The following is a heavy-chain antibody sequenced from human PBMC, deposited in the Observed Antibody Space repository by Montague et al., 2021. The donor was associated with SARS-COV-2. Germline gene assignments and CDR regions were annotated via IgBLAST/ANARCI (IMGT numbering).Heavy chain of an antibody. J-gene: IGHJ4*02. Sequence: SETLSLTCTVSSDSINSYYWGWIRQPPGKRLEWLVYVYSSGTTNYNPSLNSRIAISVDTSKNQFSLRLDTVTAADTAVYYCATLTQSNGDFCGQGALVTVS. CDR3: ATLTQSNGDF. D-gene: IGHD4/OR15-4a*01. CDR2: VYSSGTT. V-gene: IGHV4-4*08. CDR1: SDSINSYY.